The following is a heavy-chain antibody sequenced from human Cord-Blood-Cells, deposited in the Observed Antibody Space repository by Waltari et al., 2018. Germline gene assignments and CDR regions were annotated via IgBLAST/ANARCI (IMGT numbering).Heavy chain of an antibody. D-gene: IGHD2-15*01. CDR2: MTPHSGNT. CDR3: ARSCRLLRTGSCYFYYGMDF. V-gene: IGHV1-8*01. CDR1: GYTLTRYD. Sequence: QVHLVQSGAEVKKPGASVKVSCKASGYTLTRYDINWVRQANGQGLEWMGWMTPHSGNTGNAKNVQGRCTLTMNTSITTSYMELCTLRSHDTAVYYCARSCRLLRTGSCYFYYGMDFWCQGITVTVSS. J-gene: IGHJ6*02.